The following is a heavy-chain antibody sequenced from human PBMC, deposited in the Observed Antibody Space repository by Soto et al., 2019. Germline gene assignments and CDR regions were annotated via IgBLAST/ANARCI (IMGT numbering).Heavy chain of an antibody. CDR2: IIPIFGTA. Sequence: SVKVCCKASGGTFSSYAISWVRQAPGQGLEWMGGIIPIFGTANYAQKFQGRVTITADESTSTAYMELSSLRSEDTAVYYCARAYTAMALSYYYGMDVWGQGTTVTVSS. V-gene: IGHV1-69*13. D-gene: IGHD5-18*01. CDR1: GGTFSSYA. CDR3: ARAYTAMALSYYYGMDV. J-gene: IGHJ6*02.